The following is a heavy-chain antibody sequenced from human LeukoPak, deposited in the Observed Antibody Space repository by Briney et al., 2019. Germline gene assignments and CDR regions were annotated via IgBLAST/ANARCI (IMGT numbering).Heavy chain of an antibody. Sequence: PGGSLRLSCAASGFTFDDYAMHWVRQAPGKGLEWVSLISWDGGSTYYADSVKGRFTISRDNSKNSLYLQMNSLRAEDTALYYCAKDGKIAVAGTNYYYYYYMDVWGKGTTVTVSS. CDR2: ISWDGGST. V-gene: IGHV3-43D*03. CDR1: GFTFDDYA. J-gene: IGHJ6*03. CDR3: AKDGKIAVAGTNYYYYYYMDV. D-gene: IGHD6-19*01.